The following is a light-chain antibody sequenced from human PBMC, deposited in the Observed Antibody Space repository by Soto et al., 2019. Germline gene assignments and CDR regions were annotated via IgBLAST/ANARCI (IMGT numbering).Light chain of an antibody. V-gene: IGKV3-20*01. CDR3: QQYSNSRQT. CDR2: ATS. J-gene: IGKJ2*01. CDR1: QSVSSTY. Sequence: EIVLTQSPGTLSLSPGERGALSCRASQSVSSTYLAWYQQKPGQAPRLLIYATSTRAAGIPDKFSGSGSGKDFTHTINRLEPYYSSVYYCQQYSNSRQTFGQGTKQEIK.